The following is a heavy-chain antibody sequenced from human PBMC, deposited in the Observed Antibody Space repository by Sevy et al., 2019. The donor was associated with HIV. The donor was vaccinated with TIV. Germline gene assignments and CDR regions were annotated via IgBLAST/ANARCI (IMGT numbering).Heavy chain of an antibody. D-gene: IGHD1-7*01. V-gene: IGHV3-7*01. J-gene: IGHJ4*02. Sequence: GGSLRLSCAASGFTFSSYWMSWVRQAPGKGLEWVANIKQDGSEKYYVDSVKGRFTISRDNAKNSLYLQMNSLRAEDTAVYYCARTLTGTTRFDFGYWGQGTLVTVSS. CDR3: ARTLTGTTRFDFGY. CDR1: GFTFSSYW. CDR2: IKQDGSEK.